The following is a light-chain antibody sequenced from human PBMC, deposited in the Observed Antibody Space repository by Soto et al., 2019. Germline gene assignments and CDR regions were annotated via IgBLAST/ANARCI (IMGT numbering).Light chain of an antibody. V-gene: IGKV1-5*01. J-gene: IGKJ1*01. Sequence: DIQMTQSPSTLSASVGDSVTITCRASQSITNLLAWYQQKPGKAPKLLIFDASSLEHGVPSRFSGSGSGTEFTLTVSSLQPDDFATYYCQQYNGSPPWTFGQGTKVDI. CDR3: QQYNGSPPWT. CDR2: DAS. CDR1: QSITNL.